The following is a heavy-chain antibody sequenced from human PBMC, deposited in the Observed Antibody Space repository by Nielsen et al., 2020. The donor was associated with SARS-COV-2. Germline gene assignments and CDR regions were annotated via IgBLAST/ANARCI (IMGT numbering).Heavy chain of an antibody. V-gene: IGHV4-39*07. D-gene: IGHD2-21*02. CDR2: IYYSGST. CDR3: ARDSVVTAILPSY. J-gene: IGHJ4*02. CDR1: GGSISSSSYY. Sequence: GSLRLSCTVSGGSISSSSYYWGWIRQPPGKGLEWIGSIYYSGSTYYNPSLKSRVTISVDTSKNQFSLKLSSVTAADTAVYYCARDSVVTAILPSYWGQGTLVTVSS.